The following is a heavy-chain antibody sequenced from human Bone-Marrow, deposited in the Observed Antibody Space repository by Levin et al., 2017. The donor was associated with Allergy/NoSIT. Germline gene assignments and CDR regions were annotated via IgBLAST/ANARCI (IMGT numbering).Heavy chain of an antibody. CDR3: ARDLTQVGFDY. D-gene: IGHD1-26*01. J-gene: IGHJ4*02. CDR2: ILPIFGAA. CDR1: GGTFSTYT. Sequence: EASVKVSCKSSGGTFSTYTVSWVRQAPGQGLEWMGGILPIFGAANYAQKFRGRLTITADDSTSTVYMELTRLTSDDTAMYYCARDLTQVGFDYWGQGSLVTVSS. V-gene: IGHV1-69*13.